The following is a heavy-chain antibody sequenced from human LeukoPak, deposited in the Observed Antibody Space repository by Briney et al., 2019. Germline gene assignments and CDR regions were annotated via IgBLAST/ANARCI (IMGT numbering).Heavy chain of an antibody. CDR3: AKVYDILTGPFDY. J-gene: IGHJ4*02. CDR1: GFTFHDYA. CDR2: ISWNSGSI. Sequence: GGSLTLSCAVSGFTFHDYAMHWVRQAPGKGLEWVSGISWNSGSIGYADSVKGRFTISRDNAKNSLYLQMNSLRAEDTALYYCAKVYDILTGPFDYWGQGTLVTVSS. D-gene: IGHD3-9*01. V-gene: IGHV3-9*01.